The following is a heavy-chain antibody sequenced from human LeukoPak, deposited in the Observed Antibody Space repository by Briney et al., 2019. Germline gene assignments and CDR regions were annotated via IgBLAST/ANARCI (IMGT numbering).Heavy chain of an antibody. D-gene: IGHD3-22*01. CDR2: IYPGDSDT. CDR3: ASYDSSAYYAS. CDR1: GYSFSTYW. V-gene: IGHV5-51*01. Sequence: GESLKISCQGSGYSFSTYWIGWVRQMPGKGLEWMGIIYPGDSDTRYSPSFQGQVTISADKSISTAYLQWSSLKASDTAMYYCASYDSSAYYASWGQGTLVTVSS. J-gene: IGHJ5*02.